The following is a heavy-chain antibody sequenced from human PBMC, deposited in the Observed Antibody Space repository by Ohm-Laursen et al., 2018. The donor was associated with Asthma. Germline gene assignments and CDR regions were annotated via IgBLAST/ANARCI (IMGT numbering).Heavy chain of an antibody. CDR2: ISTASSFI. D-gene: IGHD6-19*01. J-gene: IGHJ4*02. CDR1: GYTFSRYS. Sequence: SLRLSCAASGYTFSRYSIHWVRQIPGKELEWVASISTASSFIYYADSVRGRFTTSRDNAKNLVFLQMNSLRAEDTAVYYCASVAAGWGQGTRVTVSS. V-gene: IGHV3-21*01. CDR3: ASVAAG.